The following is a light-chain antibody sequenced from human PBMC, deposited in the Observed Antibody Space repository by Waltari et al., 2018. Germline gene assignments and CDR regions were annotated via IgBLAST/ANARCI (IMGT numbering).Light chain of an antibody. Sequence: QSAPTQPASVSGSPGQSITLSCTGIDSDLGSYNYVSWYRQTPGKAPEVIIYDFTSRPPGVSIRFSGSKSGNTASLTISGLQAEDEGHYYCTSYTTTRLTFGGGTKLTV. CDR3: TSYTTTRLT. CDR2: DFT. V-gene: IGLV2-14*01. J-gene: IGLJ2*01. CDR1: DSDLGSYNY.